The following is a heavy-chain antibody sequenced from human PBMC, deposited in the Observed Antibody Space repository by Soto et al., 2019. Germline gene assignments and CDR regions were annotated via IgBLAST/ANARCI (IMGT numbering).Heavy chain of an antibody. D-gene: IGHD3-10*01. CDR2: LNAYSGNT. V-gene: IGHV1-18*01. CDR1: GYTFTSYG. CDR3: ASHRSGSAYHGMDV. J-gene: IGHJ6*02. Sequence: QVQLVQSGAEVKTPGASVKVSCKASGYTFTSYGVSWVRQAPGQGLEWMGWLNAYSGNTNYAQNSQGRSTMTPDTPTTPPSRELRSWKFDDTAGNSGASHRSGSAYHGMDVWCQGTTVTVSS.